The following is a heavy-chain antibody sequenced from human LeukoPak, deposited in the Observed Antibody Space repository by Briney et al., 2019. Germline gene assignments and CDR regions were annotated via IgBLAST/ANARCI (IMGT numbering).Heavy chain of an antibody. V-gene: IGHV3-21*01. CDR2: ISSSSSYI. J-gene: IGHJ4*02. CDR3: ARDYVQAESSGYLPAFDY. Sequence: PGGSLRLSCAASGFTFSSYSMNWVRQAPGKGLEWVSSISSSSSYIYYADSVKGRFTISRDNAKNSLYLQMNSLRAEDTAVYYCARDYVQAESSGYLPAFDYWGQGTLVTVSS. CDR1: GFTFSSYS. D-gene: IGHD3-22*01.